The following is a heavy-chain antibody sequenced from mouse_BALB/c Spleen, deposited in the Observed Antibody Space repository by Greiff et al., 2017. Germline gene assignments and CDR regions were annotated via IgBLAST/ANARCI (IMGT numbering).Heavy chain of an antibody. CDR3: ARSSMITRSFDY. CDR2: IYPGGGYT. D-gene: IGHD2-4*01. V-gene: IGHV1-63*02. J-gene: IGHJ2*01. Sequence: QVQLQQSGAELVRPGTSVKISCKASGYTFTNYWLGWVKQRPGHGLEWIGDIYPGGGYTNYNEKFKGKATLTADTSSSTAYMQLSSLTSEDSAVYFCARSSMITRSFDYWGQGTTLTVSS. CDR1: GYTFTNYW.